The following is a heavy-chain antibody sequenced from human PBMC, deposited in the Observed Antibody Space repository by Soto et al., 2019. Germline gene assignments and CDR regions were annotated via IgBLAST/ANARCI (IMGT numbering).Heavy chain of an antibody. J-gene: IGHJ5*02. CDR3: ARRKQRSCPLHGAS. CDR1: GYTFITFD. Sequence: ASVKVSCKASGYTFITFDINWVRQAAGQGLEWMGWMNPYNGNAGYAQKFQGRVTMTRNTSTSTAYMELSSLTSDDSAVYFCARRKQRSCPLHGASWGQGTLVAFS. D-gene: IGHD4-17*01. V-gene: IGHV1-8*01. CDR2: MNPYNGNA.